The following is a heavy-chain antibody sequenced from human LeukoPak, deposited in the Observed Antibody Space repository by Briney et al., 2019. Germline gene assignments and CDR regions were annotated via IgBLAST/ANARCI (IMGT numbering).Heavy chain of an antibody. CDR3: AKDGTTTITFDY. CDR2: ISGSGGST. V-gene: IGHV3-23*01. Sequence: GSLRLSCAASGITFSSYALSWVRQAPGKGLGYGSVISGSGGSTHYRDSVKGRFTICRDNSKNTLYLQMNSLRVEDTAVYYCAKDGTTTITFDYWGQGTLVTVSS. D-gene: IGHD1-1*01. J-gene: IGHJ4*02. CDR1: GITFSSYA.